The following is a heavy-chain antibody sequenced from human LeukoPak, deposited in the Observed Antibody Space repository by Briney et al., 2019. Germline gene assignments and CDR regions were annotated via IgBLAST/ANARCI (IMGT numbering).Heavy chain of an antibody. CDR3: AKDRAIVGATNGFDY. CDR2: IYYSGST. J-gene: IGHJ4*02. V-gene: IGHV4-61*08. CDR1: GGSVSSGGFY. D-gene: IGHD1-26*01. Sequence: SETLSLTCIVSGGSVSSGGFYWRWIRQPPGKGLEWIAYIYYSGSTNYNPSLKSRVTISVDTSKNQFSLKLTSVCKANACDYYCAKDRAIVGATNGFDYWGQGTLVTVSS.